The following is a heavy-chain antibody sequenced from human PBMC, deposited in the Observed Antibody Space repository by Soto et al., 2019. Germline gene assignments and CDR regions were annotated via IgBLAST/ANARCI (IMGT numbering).Heavy chain of an antibody. V-gene: IGHV6-1*01. D-gene: IGHD1-26*01. Sequence: SPTLSLTCAITGDSVSSNSAGWSWVRQSPSRGLEWLGRTYYRSKWYYEYAVSVRGRITINPDTSKNQYSLQLNSVTPEDTAVYFCARGEQYSGRIFDYCGQGPLVTVSS. CDR3: ARGEQYSGRIFDY. J-gene: IGHJ4*01. CDR1: GDSVSSNSAG. CDR2: TYYRSKWYY.